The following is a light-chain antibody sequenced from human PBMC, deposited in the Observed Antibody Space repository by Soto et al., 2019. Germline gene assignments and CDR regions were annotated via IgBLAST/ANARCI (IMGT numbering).Light chain of an antibody. J-gene: IGLJ1*01. Sequence: QSVLTQPASVSGSPGQSITISCTGTSSDVGSCDVVSWYQQHPGKVPKLLISEGSKRPSGVSNRFSGSKSGNTASLTISGLQAEDEADYYCSSYVGSNTYVFELGPSSPS. CDR3: SSYVGSNTYV. CDR2: EGS. V-gene: IGLV2-23*01. CDR1: SSDVGSCDV.